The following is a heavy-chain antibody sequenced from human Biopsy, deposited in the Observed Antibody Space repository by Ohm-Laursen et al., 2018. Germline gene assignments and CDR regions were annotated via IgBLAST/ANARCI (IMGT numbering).Heavy chain of an antibody. J-gene: IGHJ4*02. V-gene: IGHV1-2*02. CDR1: GDAFLGYY. D-gene: IGHD3-3*01. Sequence: ASVKVSCKASGDAFLGYYLHWVRQAPGQGLEWMGSIYPNSGDTDFAQKFQGRVSMTRGTSVSTACLELSSLRSDDTAIYYCARDLLEWSLPSWGQGTLVTVSS. CDR2: IYPNSGDT. CDR3: ARDLLEWSLPS.